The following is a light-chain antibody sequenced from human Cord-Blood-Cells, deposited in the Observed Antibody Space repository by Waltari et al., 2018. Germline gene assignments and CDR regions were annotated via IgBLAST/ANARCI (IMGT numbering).Light chain of an antibody. CDR1: SSDVGGYNY. V-gene: IGLV2-14*01. J-gene: IGLJ2*01. Sequence: QSALTQPASVSGSPGQSITISCTGTSSDVGGYNYVSLYQQHPGKAPKLMIYDVSKRPSGVSNRFSGSKSGNTASLTISGLQAEDEADYYCSSYTSSSTFDVVFGGGTKLTVL. CDR2: DVS. CDR3: SSYTSSSTFDVV.